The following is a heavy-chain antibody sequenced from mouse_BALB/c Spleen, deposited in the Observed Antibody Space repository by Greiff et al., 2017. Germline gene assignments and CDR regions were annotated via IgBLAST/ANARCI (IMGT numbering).Heavy chain of an antibody. CDR3: AIPYDYGGAMDY. Sequence: VQLQQSGAELVRPGALVKLSCKASGFNIKDYYMPWVKQRPEQGLEWIGWIDPGNGNTIYDPKFQGKASITADTSSNTAYLQLSSLTSEDTAVYYCAIPYDYGGAMDYWGQGTSVTVSS. V-gene: IGHV14-1*02. CDR1: GFNIKDYY. D-gene: IGHD2-4*01. CDR2: IDPGNGNT. J-gene: IGHJ4*01.